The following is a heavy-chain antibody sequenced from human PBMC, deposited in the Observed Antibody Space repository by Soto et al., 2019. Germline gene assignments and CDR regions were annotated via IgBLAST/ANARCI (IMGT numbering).Heavy chain of an antibody. D-gene: IGHD3-10*01. V-gene: IGHV1-69*01. J-gene: IGHJ4*02. Sequence: QVQLVQSGAEVKKPGSSVKVSCKASGGTFSSYAISWVRQAPGQGLEWMGGIIPIFGTANYAQKFQGRVTITADESTSTAYMELSSLRSEDTAVYSCASSRLLWFGELLLYYFDYWGQGTLVTVSS. CDR3: ASSRLLWFGELLLYYFDY. CDR1: GGTFSSYA. CDR2: IIPIFGTA.